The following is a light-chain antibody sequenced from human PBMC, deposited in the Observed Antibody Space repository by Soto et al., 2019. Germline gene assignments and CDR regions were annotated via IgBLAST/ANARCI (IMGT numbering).Light chain of an antibody. CDR2: GAS. CDR1: QSVSSSY. V-gene: IGKV3-20*01. Sequence: EIVLTQSPGTLSLSPGERATLSCRASQSVSSSYLAWYQQKPGQAPRLLIYGASGRATGIPDRFSGSGSGKDFTLTIRRLEPEDCAVYYCHQYGSSRGFTFGPGTKVDIK. J-gene: IGKJ3*01. CDR3: HQYGSSRGFT.